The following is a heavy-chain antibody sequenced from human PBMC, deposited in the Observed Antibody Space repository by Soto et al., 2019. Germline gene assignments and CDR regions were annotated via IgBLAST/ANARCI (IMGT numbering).Heavy chain of an antibody. Sequence: GGSLRLSCAASGFTFSTYWMNWVRQAPGKGLEWVANIKQDGSEKYYVDSVKGRFTISRDNAKNSLYLQLNSLRAEDTAVYYCERGTPRGYSHDWGPGTLVTV. J-gene: IGHJ4*02. CDR1: GFTFSTYW. CDR2: IKQDGSEK. V-gene: IGHV3-7*01. D-gene: IGHD5-12*01. CDR3: ERGTPRGYSHD.